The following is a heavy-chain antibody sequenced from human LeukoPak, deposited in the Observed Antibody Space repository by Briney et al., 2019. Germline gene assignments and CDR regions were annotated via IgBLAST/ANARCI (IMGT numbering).Heavy chain of an antibody. CDR1: GFTFSDHY. V-gene: IGHV3-72*01. Sequence: GGSLRLSCAASGFTFSDHYMDWVRQAPGKGLEWVGRTRNKANSYTTEYAASVKGRFTISRDDSKNSLYLQMNSLKTEDTAVYYCARSQYQLQNRRYYYYYMDVWGKGTTVTVSS. CDR2: TRNKANSYTT. D-gene: IGHD2-2*01. J-gene: IGHJ6*03. CDR3: ARSQYQLQNRRYYYYYMDV.